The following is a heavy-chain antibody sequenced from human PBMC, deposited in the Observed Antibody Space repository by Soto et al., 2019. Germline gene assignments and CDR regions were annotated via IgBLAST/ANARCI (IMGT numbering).Heavy chain of an antibody. J-gene: IGHJ3*02. CDR3: ARVFVLWFGEFDAFHI. CDR1: GYNFSSYG. D-gene: IGHD3-10*01. CDR2: ISAYNGNT. Sequence: QVQLVQSGAEVKKPGASVKVSCKASGYNFSSYGISWVRQAPGQGLAWMGWISAYNGNTNYAQNLQGRVTMTTDTSTRTAYMELRSLRSDDTAVYYCARVFVLWFGEFDAFHIWGQGTMVTVSS. V-gene: IGHV1-18*01.